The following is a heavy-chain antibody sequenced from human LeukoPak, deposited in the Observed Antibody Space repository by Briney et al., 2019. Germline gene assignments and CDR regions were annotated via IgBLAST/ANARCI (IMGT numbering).Heavy chain of an antibody. CDR1: GFTFSDYR. V-gene: IGHV3-48*04. J-gene: IGHJ4*02. D-gene: IGHD4-17*01. CDR2: ISNDLTTI. Sequence: GGSLRLSCVASGFTFSDYRMTWVRQAPGKGLEWIAYISNDLTTIHYAASVKGRFTISRDNAQNSLYLQMNSLRAEDTAVYYCTRGSYGDYEYWGQGTLVTVSS. CDR3: TRGSYGDYEY.